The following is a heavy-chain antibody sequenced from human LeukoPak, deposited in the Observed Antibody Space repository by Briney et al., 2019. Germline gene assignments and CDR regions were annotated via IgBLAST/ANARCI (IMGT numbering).Heavy chain of an antibody. J-gene: IGHJ5*02. CDR3: AREITMVRRGPGWFDP. Sequence: SETLSLTCAVYGGSFSGYYWSWIRQPPGKGLEWIGEINHSGSTNYNPSLKSRVTISVDTSKNQFSLKLSSVTAADTAVYYCAREITMVRRGPGWFDPWGQGTLVTVSS. D-gene: IGHD3-10*01. CDR2: INHSGST. V-gene: IGHV4-34*01. CDR1: GGSFSGYY.